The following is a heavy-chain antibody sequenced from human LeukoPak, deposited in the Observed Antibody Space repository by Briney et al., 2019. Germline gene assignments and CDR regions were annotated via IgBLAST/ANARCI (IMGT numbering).Heavy chain of an antibody. J-gene: IGHJ4*02. CDR1: GYTFTSYD. CDR3: AREEGYGDYGDY. CDR2: MNPNSGNT. V-gene: IGHV1-8*01. Sequence: ASVKVSCKASGYTFTSYDINWVRQATGQGLEWMGWMNPNSGNTGYAQKFQGGVTMTRNTSISTAYMELSSLRSEDTAVYYCAREEGYGDYGDYWGQGTLVTVSS. D-gene: IGHD4-17*01.